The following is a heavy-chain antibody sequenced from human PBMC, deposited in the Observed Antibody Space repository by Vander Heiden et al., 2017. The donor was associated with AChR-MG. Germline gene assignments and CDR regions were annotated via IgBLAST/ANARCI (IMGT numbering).Heavy chain of an antibody. CDR1: DFTFCGYW. D-gene: IGHD3-22*01. J-gene: IGHJ3*02. V-gene: IGHV3-7*03. CDR2: IKQDGSEK. CDR3: AREEPSRGYPDAFDI. Sequence: EVQLVESGGGFVQPGGSLRLSCSASDFTFCGYWMSWVRQAPGKGLEWVANIKQDGSEKYYVDSVKGRFTISRDNAKNSLYLQMNSLRAEDTAVYYCAREEPSRGYPDAFDIWGQGTMVTVFS.